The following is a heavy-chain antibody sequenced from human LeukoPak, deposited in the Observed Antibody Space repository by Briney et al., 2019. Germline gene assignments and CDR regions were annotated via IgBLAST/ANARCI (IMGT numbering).Heavy chain of an antibody. CDR3: ARDPYDSSGYGDY. CDR1: GYTFTSYG. CDR2: INPSGGST. V-gene: IGHV1-46*01. Sequence: ASVKVSCKASGYTFTSYGISWVRQAPGQGLEWMGIINPSGGSTSYAQKFQGRVTMTRDMATSTVYMELSSLRSEDTAVYYCARDPYDSSGYGDYWGQGTLVTVSS. D-gene: IGHD3-22*01. J-gene: IGHJ4*02.